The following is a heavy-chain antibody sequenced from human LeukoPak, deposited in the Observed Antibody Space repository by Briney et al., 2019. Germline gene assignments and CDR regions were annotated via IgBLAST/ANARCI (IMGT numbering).Heavy chain of an antibody. J-gene: IGHJ4*02. D-gene: IGHD6-13*01. CDR2: IYYSGNT. CDR1: GGSISISNYY. Sequence: SETLSLTCTVSGGSISISNYYWGWTRQPPGRGLEWIANIYYSGNTYYNPSLKSRVTIFVETSKNQFSLNLNSVTAADTAVYYCARQISSTWGYYFDYCGQGTLVTVSS. CDR3: ARQISSTWGYYFDY. V-gene: IGHV4-39*01.